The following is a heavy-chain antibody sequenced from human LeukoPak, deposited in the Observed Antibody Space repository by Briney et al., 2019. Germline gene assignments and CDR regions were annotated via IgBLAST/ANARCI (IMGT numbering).Heavy chain of an antibody. Sequence: GGSLRLSCAASGFTFSSYSMNWVRQAPGKGLEWVSSISSSSSYIYYADSVKGRFTISRDNSKNTLYLQMNSLSHEDTAFYYCAKSQISGNPNLNSWGQGTLVTVSS. CDR2: ISSSSSYI. CDR3: AKSQISGNPNLNS. CDR1: GFTFSSYS. V-gene: IGHV3-21*01. J-gene: IGHJ5*02. D-gene: IGHD3-10*01.